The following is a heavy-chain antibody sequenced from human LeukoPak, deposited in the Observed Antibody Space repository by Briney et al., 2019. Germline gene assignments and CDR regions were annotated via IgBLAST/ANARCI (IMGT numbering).Heavy chain of an antibody. J-gene: IGHJ6*03. D-gene: IGHD3-22*01. CDR1: GGSISSYY. Sequence: SETLSLTCTVSGGSISSYYWSWIRQPPGKGLEWIGYIYYSGSTNYNPSLKSRVTISVDTSKNQFSLKLSSVTAADTAVYYCARSYYYYSSGYYPPIYYYYYMDVWGKGTTVTVSS. V-gene: IGHV4-59*01. CDR2: IYYSGST. CDR3: ARSYYYYSSGYYPPIYYYYYMDV.